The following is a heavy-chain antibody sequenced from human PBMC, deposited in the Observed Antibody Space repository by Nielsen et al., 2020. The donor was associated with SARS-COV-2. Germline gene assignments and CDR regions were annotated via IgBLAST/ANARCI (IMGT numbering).Heavy chain of an antibody. D-gene: IGHD3-10*01. V-gene: IGHV3-7*03. Sequence: GGSLRLSCAASGFTFSSLWMSWVRQVPGKGLEWVADIKPDGSEKFYVDSVKGRFTVSRDNAKNSLYLQMNSLRAEDTAMYYCARNFYGSGSYPFDPWGQGTLVTVSS. CDR1: GFTFSSLW. J-gene: IGHJ5*02. CDR3: ARNFYGSGSYPFDP. CDR2: IKPDGSEK.